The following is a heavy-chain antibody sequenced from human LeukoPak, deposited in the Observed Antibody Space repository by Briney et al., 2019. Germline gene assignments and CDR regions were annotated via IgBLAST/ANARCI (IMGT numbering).Heavy chain of an antibody. V-gene: IGHV4-59*01. CDR2: IYYSGST. D-gene: IGHD3-10*01. CDR3: ARVTGSGSSFSYNWFDP. J-gene: IGHJ5*02. CDR1: GGSISSYY. Sequence: SETLSLTCTVSGGSISSYYWSWIRQPPGKGLEWIGYIYYSGSTNYNPSLKSRVTISVDTSKNQFSLKLSSVTAADTAVYYCARVTGSGSSFSYNWFDPWGQGTLVTVSS.